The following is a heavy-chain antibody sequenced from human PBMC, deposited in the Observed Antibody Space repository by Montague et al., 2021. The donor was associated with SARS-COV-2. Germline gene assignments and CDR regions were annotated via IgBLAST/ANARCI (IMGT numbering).Heavy chain of an antibody. CDR1: SGSFSDYY. J-gene: IGHJ3*01. Sequence: ETLSLTCAVYSGSFSDYYWTWIRQSPGKGLEWIGEINHTGSATYNPSLKGRATLSRDTSKNQFSLKLKSVTPADTAVYYCARGQVTCAGVLIYIPAAGHLDVWGQGTSVTVSS. CDR2: INHTGSA. CDR3: ARGQVTCAGVLIYIPAAGHLDV. D-gene: IGHD3-3*01. V-gene: IGHV4-34*01.